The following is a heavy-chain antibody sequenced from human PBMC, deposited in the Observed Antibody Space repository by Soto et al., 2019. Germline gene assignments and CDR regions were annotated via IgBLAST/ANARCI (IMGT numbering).Heavy chain of an antibody. CDR3: AKASGSFAATDYYYYGMDV. CDR2: ISGSGGST. Sequence: PRGSLRLSCAASGFTFSSYAMSWVRQAPGKGLEWVSAISGSGGSTYYADSVKGRFTISRDNSKNTLYLQMNSLRAEDTAVYYCAKASGSFAATDYYYYGMDVWGQGTTVNVSS. D-gene: IGHD2-15*01. V-gene: IGHV3-23*01. J-gene: IGHJ6*02. CDR1: GFTFSSYA.